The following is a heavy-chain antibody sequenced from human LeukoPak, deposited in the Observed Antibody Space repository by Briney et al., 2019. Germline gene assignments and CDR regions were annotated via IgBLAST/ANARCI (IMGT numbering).Heavy chain of an antibody. CDR2: ITWDGVST. CDR3: AKDVGYDSNIDY. D-gene: IGHD5-12*01. Sequence: PGGSLRLSCAASGFTFDDYAMHWVRQAPGKGLEWVSAITWDGVSTYYADSVRGRLTISRDNSKNSLYLQMNSLRAEDTALYYCAKDVGYDSNIDYWGQGTLVTVSS. V-gene: IGHV3-43D*03. CDR1: GFTFDDYA. J-gene: IGHJ4*02.